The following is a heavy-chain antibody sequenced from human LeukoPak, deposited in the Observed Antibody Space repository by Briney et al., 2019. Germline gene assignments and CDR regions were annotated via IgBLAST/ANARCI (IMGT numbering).Heavy chain of an antibody. D-gene: IGHD3-10*01. V-gene: IGHV3-30*18. CDR1: GFTFSSYG. CDR3: AKDDAQTMVRGVIIPGMDV. J-gene: IGHJ6*02. Sequence: PGRSPRLSCAASGFTFSSYGMHWVRQAPGKGLEWVAVISYDGSNKYYADSVKGRFTISRDNSKNTLYLQMNSLRAEDTAVYYCAKDDAQTMVRGVIIPGMDVWGQGTTVTVSS. CDR2: ISYDGSNK.